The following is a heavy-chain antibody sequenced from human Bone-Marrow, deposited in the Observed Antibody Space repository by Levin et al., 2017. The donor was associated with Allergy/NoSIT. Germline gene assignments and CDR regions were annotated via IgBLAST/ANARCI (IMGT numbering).Heavy chain of an antibody. CDR2: IFYTGST. D-gene: IGHD4-11*01. J-gene: IGHJ4*02. CDR1: GAFISNSNYY. CDR3: ARHPRYSNSCEY. Sequence: SETLSLTCAVSGAFISNSNYYWGWIRQPPGKGLEWLGSIFYTGSTYYNPSLKSRLTISVHTSKNQFSLRLSSVTAADTAVYYCARHPRYSNSCEYWGRGTLVTVSS. V-gene: IGHV4-39*01.